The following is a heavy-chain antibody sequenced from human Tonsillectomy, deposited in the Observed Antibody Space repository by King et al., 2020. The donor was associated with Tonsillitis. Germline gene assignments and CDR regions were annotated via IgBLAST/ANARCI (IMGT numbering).Heavy chain of an antibody. J-gene: IGHJ4*02. Sequence: QLVQSGGGVVQPGGSLRLSCAASGFTFSSYGMHWVRQAPGKGLEWVAFIRYDGSYKYYADSVKGRFTISRDNSKNTLYLQMNSLRAEDTAVYYCAKDREVYYYDSSGYYPNYWGQGTQVTVSS. D-gene: IGHD3-22*01. CDR2: IRYDGSYK. V-gene: IGHV3-30*02. CDR1: GFTFSSYG. CDR3: AKDREVYYYDSSGYYPNY.